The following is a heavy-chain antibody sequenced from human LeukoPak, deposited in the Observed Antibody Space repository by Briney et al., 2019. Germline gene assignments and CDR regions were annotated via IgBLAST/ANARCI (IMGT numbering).Heavy chain of an antibody. CDR2: TYYRSKWYN. Sequence: SQTLSLTCAISGDSVSSNSAAWNWIRQSPSRGLGWLGRTYYRSKWYNDYAVSVKSRITINPDTSKNQFSLQLNSVTPEDTAVYYCARDISTIVDIVATILDYWGQGTLVTVSS. D-gene: IGHD5-12*01. CDR3: ARDISTIVDIVATILDY. CDR1: GDSVSSNSAA. J-gene: IGHJ4*02. V-gene: IGHV6-1*01.